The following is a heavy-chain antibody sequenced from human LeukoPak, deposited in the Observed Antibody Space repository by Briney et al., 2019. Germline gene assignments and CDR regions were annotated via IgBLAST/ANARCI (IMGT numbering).Heavy chain of an antibody. D-gene: IGHD6-19*01. CDR3: ARGVGSGWSDY. J-gene: IGHJ4*02. CDR2: VSSTGST. Sequence: SETLSLTCTVSGGSISSSSYYWGWIRQSPGKGLEWIGYVSSTGSTNYTPSLKSRVTISIDTSKSQFSLMLTSVTAADTAVYYCARGVGSGWSDYWGQGTLVTVSS. V-gene: IGHV4-61*05. CDR1: GGSISSSSYY.